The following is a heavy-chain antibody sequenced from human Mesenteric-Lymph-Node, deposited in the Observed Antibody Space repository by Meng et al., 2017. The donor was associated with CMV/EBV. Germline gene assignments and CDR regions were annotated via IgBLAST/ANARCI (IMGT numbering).Heavy chain of an antibody. CDR1: GFTFDDYG. V-gene: IGHV3-20*04. J-gene: IGHJ3*01. CDR2: INWNGGTI. CDR3: AKDGESGDHYGEG. D-gene: IGHD3-10*01. Sequence: LSLTCAASGFTFDDYGMSWVRQAPGKGLEWVSGINWNGGTIGYADSVKGRFTISRDNAKNFLYLQMNSLRAEDTAVYYCAKDGESGDHYGEGWGQGTKVTVSS.